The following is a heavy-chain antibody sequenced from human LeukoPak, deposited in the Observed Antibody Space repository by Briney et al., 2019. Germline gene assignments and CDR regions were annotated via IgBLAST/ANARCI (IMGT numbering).Heavy chain of an antibody. Sequence: SETLSLTCTVSGGSISSYYWSWIRQHPGKGLEWIGYIYYSGSTYYNPSLKSRVTISVDTSKNQFSLKLGSVTAADTAVYCCARGRSGYDFWSGYYRDYYYYYGMDVWGQGTTVTVSS. CDR3: ARGRSGYDFWSGYYRDYYYYYGMDV. V-gene: IGHV4-59*06. J-gene: IGHJ6*02. CDR2: IYYSGST. D-gene: IGHD3-3*01. CDR1: GGSISSYY.